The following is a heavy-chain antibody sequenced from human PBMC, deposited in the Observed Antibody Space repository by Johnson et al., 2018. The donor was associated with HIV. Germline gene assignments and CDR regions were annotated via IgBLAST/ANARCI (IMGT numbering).Heavy chain of an antibody. CDR2: ISYAGGSK. CDR3: ARLPSGYSRDDLDI. Sequence: VQLVESGGGLIQPGRSLRLSCAASGFTFSSYPMHWVRQAPGKGLEWVAIISYAGGSKYYADSVQGRFTVSRDNSKHTLYLQINSMRPEDTAVYYCARLPSGYSRDDLDIWGQGTMVTVSS. J-gene: IGHJ3*02. CDR1: GFTFSSYP. D-gene: IGHD5-18*01. V-gene: IGHV3-30*04.